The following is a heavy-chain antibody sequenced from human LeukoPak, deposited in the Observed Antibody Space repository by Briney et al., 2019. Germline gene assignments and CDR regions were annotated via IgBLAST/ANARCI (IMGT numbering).Heavy chain of an antibody. CDR2: ITATGDTA. D-gene: IGHD6-19*01. V-gene: IGHV3-23*01. J-gene: IGHJ4*02. CDR1: GFTFTKCA. Sequence: PGGSLRLSCVASGFTFTKCAMSWIRQAPGKGLEWVAIITATGDTAYYADSVKGRFTISRDNSRNTVYMQMDSLRAEDTAIYYCAADRTSGRYIPLDYWGQGSQVTV. CDR3: AADRTSGRYIPLDY.